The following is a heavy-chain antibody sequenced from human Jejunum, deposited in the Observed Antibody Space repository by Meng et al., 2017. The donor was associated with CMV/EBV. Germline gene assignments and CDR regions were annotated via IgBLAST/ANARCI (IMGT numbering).Heavy chain of an antibody. J-gene: IGHJ6*02. CDR3: ARGGASDYYYYGLDV. CDR2: INRDGTST. V-gene: IGHV3-74*01. CDR1: GFTFDSYW. D-gene: IGHD1-26*01. Sequence: GFTFDSYWMHWVRQAPGKGLVWVSRINRDGTSTTYADSVKGRFTFSRDNAKSTLYLQLNSLRAEDTAVYYCARGGASDYYYYGLDVWGQGTTVTVSS.